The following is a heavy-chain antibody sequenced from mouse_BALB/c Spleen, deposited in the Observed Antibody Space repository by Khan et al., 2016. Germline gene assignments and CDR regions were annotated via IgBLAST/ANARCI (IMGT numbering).Heavy chain of an antibody. CDR2: IHYSGST. D-gene: IGHD1-1*02. Sequence: EVQLQESGPDLVKPSQSLSLTCTVTGYSITSGYSWYWIRQFPGNKLEWMGYIHYSGSTNYNPSLKSRISITRDTSKNQFFLQLNSVTTEDTARCYCARYGYYAIDYWGQGTSVTVSS. CDR3: ARYGYYAIDY. CDR1: GYSITSGYS. J-gene: IGHJ4*01. V-gene: IGHV3-1*02.